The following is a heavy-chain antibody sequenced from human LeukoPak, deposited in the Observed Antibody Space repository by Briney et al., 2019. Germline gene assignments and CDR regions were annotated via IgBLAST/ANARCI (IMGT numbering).Heavy chain of an antibody. CDR2: IYYSGST. CDR3: ARGIVLLDALDI. CDR1: GGSISSYY. V-gene: IGHV4-59*08. Sequence: SETLTLTCTASGGSISSYYWSWIRQPPGKGLEWIGYIYYSGSTNYNPSLKSRVTISVDTSKSQFSLKLSSVTVADTAVYFCARGIVLLDALDIWGQGTMVTVSS. J-gene: IGHJ3*02. D-gene: IGHD3-22*01.